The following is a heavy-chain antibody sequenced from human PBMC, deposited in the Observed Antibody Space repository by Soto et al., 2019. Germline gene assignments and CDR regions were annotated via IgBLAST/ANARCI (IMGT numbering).Heavy chain of an antibody. J-gene: IGHJ4*02. CDR3: ARVMVRGGIYYFDY. D-gene: IGHD3-10*01. V-gene: IGHV4-30-2*01. CDR1: GGSISSSGYS. Sequence: KPSETLSLTCAVSGGSISSSGYSWSWIRQPPGKGLEWIGYIYHSGSTYYNPSLKSRVTISVDRSKTQFSLKLSSVTAADTAVYYCARVMVRGGIYYFDYWGQGTLVTVSS. CDR2: IYHSGST.